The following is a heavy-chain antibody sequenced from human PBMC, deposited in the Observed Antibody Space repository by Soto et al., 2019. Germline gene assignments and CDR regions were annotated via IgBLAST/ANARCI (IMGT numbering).Heavy chain of an antibody. CDR2: FDPEDGET. J-gene: IGHJ5*02. V-gene: IGHV1-24*01. CDR1: GYTLTELS. D-gene: IGHD2-15*01. Sequence: ASVKVSCKVSGYTLTELSMHWVRQAPGKGLEWMGGFDPEDGETIYAQKFQGRVTLTEDTSTDTAYMELSSLRSEDTAVYYCATAKLDCSGGSCYGINWFDPWGQGTLVTVSS. CDR3: ATAKLDCSGGSCYGINWFDP.